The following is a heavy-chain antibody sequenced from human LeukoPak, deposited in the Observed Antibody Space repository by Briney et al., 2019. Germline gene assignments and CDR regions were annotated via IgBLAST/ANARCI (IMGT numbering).Heavy chain of an antibody. CDR1: GGTFSSYA. D-gene: IGHD2-2*02. Sequence: SVKVSCKASGGTFSSYAISWVRQAPGQGLEWMGGIIPIFGTANYAQKFQGRVTITADESTSTAYMELSSLRSEDTAVYYCARDLAYCSSTSCYIDYYYYYMDVWGKGTTVTVSS. J-gene: IGHJ6*03. V-gene: IGHV1-69*13. CDR2: IIPIFGTA. CDR3: ARDLAYCSSTSCYIDYYYYYMDV.